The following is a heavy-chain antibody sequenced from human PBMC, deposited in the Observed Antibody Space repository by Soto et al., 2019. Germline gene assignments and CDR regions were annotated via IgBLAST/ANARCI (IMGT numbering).Heavy chain of an antibody. D-gene: IGHD3-10*02. CDR2: ISSSSRTI. CDR1: GFTLSSYS. V-gene: IGHV3-48*02. J-gene: IGHJ4*02. Sequence: EVQLVESGGGLVQPGGSLRLSCLASGFTLSSYSMNWVRQAPGKGLEWVSDISSSSRTIYYADSVKGRFTISRDNAKSSVYVQMNSLRDEDTAVYYCARGGCTMIGDYWGQGTLVTVSS. CDR3: ARGGCTMIGDY.